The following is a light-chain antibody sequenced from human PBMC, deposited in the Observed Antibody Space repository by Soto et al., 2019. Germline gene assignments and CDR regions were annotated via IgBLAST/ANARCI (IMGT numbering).Light chain of an antibody. Sequence: QSVLTQSSSASASLGSSVKLTCTLSSWHSSYIIVWHQQQPGQAPRYLMKVEGSGSYNRGSGVPDRFSGSSSGADRYLTIANLQFEDESDYYFETWDSNTRVFGGGTKLTVL. V-gene: IGLV4-60*02. CDR1: SWHSSYI. J-gene: IGLJ2*01. CDR3: ETWDSNTRV. CDR2: VEGSGSY.